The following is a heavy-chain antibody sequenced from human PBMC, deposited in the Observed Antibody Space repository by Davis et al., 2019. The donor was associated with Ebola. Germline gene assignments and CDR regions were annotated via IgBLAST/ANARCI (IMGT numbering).Heavy chain of an antibody. Sequence: SETLSLTCTVSGGSISSSSYYWGWIRQPPGKGLEWIGSIYYSGSTYYNPSLKSRVTISVDTSKNQFSLKLSSVTAADTAVYYCARQTGFWSGHNWFDPWGQGTLVTVSS. CDR3: ARQTGFWSGHNWFDP. V-gene: IGHV4-39*01. D-gene: IGHD3-3*01. CDR1: GGSISSSSYY. CDR2: IYYSGST. J-gene: IGHJ5*02.